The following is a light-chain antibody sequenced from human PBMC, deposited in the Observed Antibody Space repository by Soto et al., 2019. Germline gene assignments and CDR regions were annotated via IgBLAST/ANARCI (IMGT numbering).Light chain of an antibody. CDR3: QQSYSTPPWT. Sequence: DIQMTQSPSSLSASVGDRVTITCRASQSISSYLNRYQQKPGKAPKLLIYAASSLQSGVPSRFSGSGSGTDFTLTISSLQPEDFATYYCQQSYSTPPWTFGQGTKV. CDR2: AAS. V-gene: IGKV1-39*01. CDR1: QSISSY. J-gene: IGKJ1*01.